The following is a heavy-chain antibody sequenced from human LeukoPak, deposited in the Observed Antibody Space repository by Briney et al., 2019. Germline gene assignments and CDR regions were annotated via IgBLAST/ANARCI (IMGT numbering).Heavy chain of an antibody. CDR2: IYYTGST. D-gene: IGHD2-15*01. CDR3: ARDVGDPRGAFDI. Sequence: SETLSLTCTVSGGSVSSGTYYWSWIRQPPGKGLEWIGYIYYTGSTNYNPSLKSRLTISVDTSKNQFSLRLSSVTAADTAVYYCARDVGDPRGAFDIWGQGTMVTVSS. CDR1: GGSVSSGTYY. J-gene: IGHJ3*02. V-gene: IGHV4-61*01.